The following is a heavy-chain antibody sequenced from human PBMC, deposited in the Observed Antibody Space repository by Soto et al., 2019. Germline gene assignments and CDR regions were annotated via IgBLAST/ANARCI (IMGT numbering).Heavy chain of an antibody. V-gene: IGHV3-23*01. CDR1: GFTFISYA. Sequence: EVQLLESGGGLVQPGGSLRLSCAASGFTFISYAMNWVRQAPGKGLLWVSAISGGGDATFYADSVKGRFTISRDNSRNTVTLQMNSLGADDTAVYYCARKVPGSTTRPDYWYFDLWGRGTLVTVSS. J-gene: IGHJ2*01. CDR2: ISGGGDAT. CDR3: ARKVPGSTTRPDYWYFDL. D-gene: IGHD3-10*01.